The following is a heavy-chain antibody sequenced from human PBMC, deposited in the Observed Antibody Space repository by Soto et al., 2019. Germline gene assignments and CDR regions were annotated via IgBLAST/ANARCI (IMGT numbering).Heavy chain of an antibody. D-gene: IGHD3-3*01. Sequence: ASVKVSCKASGYTFTSYDINWVRQATGQGLERMGWMNPNSGNTGYAQKFQGRVTMTRNTSISTAYMELSSLRSEDTAVYYCARKGTSGYDFWSGYLYGMDVWGQGTTVTVSS. CDR3: ARKGTSGYDFWSGYLYGMDV. J-gene: IGHJ6*02. V-gene: IGHV1-8*01. CDR2: MNPNSGNT. CDR1: GYTFTSYD.